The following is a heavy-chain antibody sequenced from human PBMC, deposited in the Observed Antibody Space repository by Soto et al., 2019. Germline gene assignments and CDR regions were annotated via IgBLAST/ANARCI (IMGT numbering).Heavy chain of an antibody. CDR2: IIPILGIA. CDR3: ARLYCSSTSCYANYYYGMDV. V-gene: IGHV1-69*02. D-gene: IGHD2-2*01. CDR1: GGTFSSYT. J-gene: IGHJ6*02. Sequence: HVQLVQSGAEVKKPGSSVKVSCKASGGTFSSYTISWVRQAPGQGLEWMGRIIPILGIANYAQKFQGRVTITADKSTSTAYMELSSLRSEDTAVYYCARLYCSSTSCYANYYYGMDVWGQGTTVTVSS.